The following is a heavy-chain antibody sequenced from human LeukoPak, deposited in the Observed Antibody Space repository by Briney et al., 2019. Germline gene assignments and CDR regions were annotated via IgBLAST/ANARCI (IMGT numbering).Heavy chain of an antibody. J-gene: IGHJ4*02. V-gene: IGHV4-34*01. D-gene: IGHD3-10*01. CDR2: INHSGST. CDR1: GGSFSVYY. Sequence: PSETLSLTCALYGGSFSVYYWSCLRHPPGKGLEWIGEINHSGSTNYNPSLKSRVTISVDTSKNQFSLKLSSVTAADTAVYYCARFDPYATFDYWGQGTLVTVSS. CDR3: ARFDPYATFDY.